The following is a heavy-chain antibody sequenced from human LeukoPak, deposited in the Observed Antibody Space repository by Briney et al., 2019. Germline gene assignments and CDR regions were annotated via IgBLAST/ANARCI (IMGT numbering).Heavy chain of an antibody. D-gene: IGHD5-18*01. J-gene: IGHJ4*02. CDR2: IYYSGST. V-gene: IGHV4-59*08. Sequence: SETLSLTRTVSGGSISTYYWSWIRQPPGKGLEWVGYIYYSGSTNYNPSLKSQVTISVDTSKTQFSLKLSSMTAADTAVYYCARSRGYSYGTTFLYYWGQGTLVTVSS. CDR3: ARSRGYSYGTTFLYY. CDR1: GGSISTYY.